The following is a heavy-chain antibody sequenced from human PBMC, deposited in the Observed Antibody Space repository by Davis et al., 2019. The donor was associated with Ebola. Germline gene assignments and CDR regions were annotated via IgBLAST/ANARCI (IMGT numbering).Heavy chain of an antibody. V-gene: IGHV1-18*01. CDR3: ARSITMVRGVSWFDP. J-gene: IGHJ5*02. D-gene: IGHD3-10*01. Sequence: ASVKVSCKASGYTFTSYGISWVRQAPGQGLEWMGWLSAYNGNTNYAQKLQGRVTMTTDTSTSTAYMELRSLGSDDTAVYYCARSITMVRGVSWFDPWGQGTLVTVSS. CDR2: LSAYNGNT. CDR1: GYTFTSYG.